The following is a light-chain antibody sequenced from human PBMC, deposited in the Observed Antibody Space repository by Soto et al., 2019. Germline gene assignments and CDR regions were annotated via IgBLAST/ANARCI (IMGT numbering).Light chain of an antibody. CDR1: SFDVGGYYH. CDR2: DVN. V-gene: IGLV2-14*03. Sequence: QSVLTQPASVSGSPGQSITISCTGTSFDVGGYYHVSWYQQHPGKAPKLMIYDVNYRPSGVSVRFSGSKSGVTASLTISGLQADDDADYFCSSYTSSATLVFGGGTKLTVL. CDR3: SSYTSSATLV. J-gene: IGLJ3*02.